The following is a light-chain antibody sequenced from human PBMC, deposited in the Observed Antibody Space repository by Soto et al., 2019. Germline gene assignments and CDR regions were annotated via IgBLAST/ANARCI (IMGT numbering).Light chain of an antibody. J-gene: IGKJ1*01. Sequence: DIQMTQSLSTLSASVGDRVTITCRGSQNINDLLAWYRQKPGKAPNLLIYKASSLESGVPSRFSGSGYGTEFTLTISSLQPDDFATFYCQQYSTYSRAFGQGTKVDIK. CDR1: QNINDL. V-gene: IGKV1-5*03. CDR3: QQYSTYSRA. CDR2: KAS.